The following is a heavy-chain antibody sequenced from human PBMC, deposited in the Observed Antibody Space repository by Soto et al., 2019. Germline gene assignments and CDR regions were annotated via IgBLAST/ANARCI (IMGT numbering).Heavy chain of an antibody. D-gene: IGHD3-3*01. J-gene: IGHJ4*02. CDR1: GFIFSEYE. CDR2: TSGSGGNT. Sequence: PGGSLRLSCAGSGFIFSEYEMSWVRQAPGKGLEWVSSTSGSGGNTYYSDSVKGRFTISRDNSKNKMSLQMNSLRAEDTAVYYCARDAASGYYPNWGQGTLVTVSS. V-gene: IGHV3-23*01. CDR3: ARDAASGYYPN.